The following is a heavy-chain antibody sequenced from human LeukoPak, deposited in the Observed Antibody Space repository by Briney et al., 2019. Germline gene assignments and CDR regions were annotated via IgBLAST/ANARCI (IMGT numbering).Heavy chain of an antibody. CDR2: IYYSGIT. CDR3: ARQQCNGGSCYSRAIWFDP. Sequence: PSETLSLTCTVSGGSISSSNYYWGWIRQPPGKGLEWIGSIYYSGITYYNPSLKSRVTISVDTSKNQFSLKLSSVTAADTAVYYCARQQCNGGSCYSRAIWFDPWGQGTLVTVSS. J-gene: IGHJ5*02. D-gene: IGHD2-15*01. CDR1: GGSISSSNYY. V-gene: IGHV4-39*01.